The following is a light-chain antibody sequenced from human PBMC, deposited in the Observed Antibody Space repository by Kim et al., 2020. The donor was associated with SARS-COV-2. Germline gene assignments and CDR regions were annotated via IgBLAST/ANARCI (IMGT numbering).Light chain of an antibody. Sequence: DILMTQSPSSLSASIRDRVIITCQATQDIKKNLNWYQQKPGEAPKLLIYDASNLQIGVPSRFSGSGSGTDFTLTITSLQPEDIATYYCLQYDNLPYTFGQGTKLEI. J-gene: IGKJ2*01. CDR2: DAS. CDR1: QDIKKN. V-gene: IGKV1-33*01. CDR3: LQYDNLPYT.